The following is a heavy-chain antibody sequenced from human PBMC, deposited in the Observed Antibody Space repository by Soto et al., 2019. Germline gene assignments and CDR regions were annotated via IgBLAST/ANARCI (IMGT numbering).Heavy chain of an antibody. CDR3: ARGRYSGSYYLDP. D-gene: IGHD1-26*01. CDR2: IYSSGST. CDR1: GGSISSYY. Sequence: SETLSLTCTVSGGSISSYYWSWIRQPPGKGLEWIGYIYSSGSTDYNPSLKSRVTISVDTSENQFSLNLISVAAADTAVYYCARGRYSGSYYLDPCGQGTLVTVSS. V-gene: IGHV4-59*01. J-gene: IGHJ5*02.